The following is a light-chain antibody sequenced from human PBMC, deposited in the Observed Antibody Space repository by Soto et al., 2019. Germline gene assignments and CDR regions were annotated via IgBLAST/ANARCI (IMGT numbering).Light chain of an antibody. CDR1: QDISIF. J-gene: IGKJ5*01. CDR3: QKYNSVPVT. CDR2: SAS. V-gene: IGKV1-27*01. Sequence: IQMTQSPSSLSASVGDRVTITCRASQDISIFLAWYQQKPGTIPKLLIYSASTLQSGVPSRFSGSGFGTDFYLTISNLQPEDVATYYCQKYNSVPVTFGQGTRLEIK.